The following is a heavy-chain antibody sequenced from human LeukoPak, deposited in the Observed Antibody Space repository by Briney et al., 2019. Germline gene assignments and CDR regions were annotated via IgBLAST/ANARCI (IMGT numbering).Heavy chain of an antibody. CDR2: IYSGDST. CDR1: GFTVSSTY. Sequence: PGGSLRLSCAASGFTVSSTYMNWVRQAPGKGLEWVSVIYSGDSTYYADSVKGRFTISRDNSKNTLYLQMNSLRAEDTAVYYCVRDASSTQSSGSWFDPWGQGTLVTASS. CDR3: VRDASSTQSSGSWFDP. V-gene: IGHV3-53*01. D-gene: IGHD2-2*01. J-gene: IGHJ5*02.